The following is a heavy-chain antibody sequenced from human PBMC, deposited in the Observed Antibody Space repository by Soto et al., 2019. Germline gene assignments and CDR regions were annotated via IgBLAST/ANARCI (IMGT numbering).Heavy chain of an antibody. V-gene: IGHV4-30-4*01. Sequence: SETLSLTCSVSGDYINSGDNFWCWIRQPPGKGLEWIGYIYHTGITSYNPSLKSRLTISVDTSKNQFSLNLNSVTAADTAVYYCARTGDPNWLDPWGQGTLVTVSS. CDR1: GDYINSGDNF. J-gene: IGHJ5*02. CDR3: ARTGDPNWLDP. D-gene: IGHD7-27*01. CDR2: IYHTGIT.